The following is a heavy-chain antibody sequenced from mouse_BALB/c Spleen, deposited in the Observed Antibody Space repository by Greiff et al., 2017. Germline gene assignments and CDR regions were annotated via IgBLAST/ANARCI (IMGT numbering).Heavy chain of an antibody. CDR1: GFNIKDTY. CDR3: ARSSEGSWFAY. V-gene: IGHV14-3*02. Sequence: EVQLQESGAELVKPGASVKLSCTASGFNIKDTYMHWVKQRPEQGLEWIGRIDPANGNTKYDPKFQGKATITADTSSNTAYLHLSSLTSEDTAVYYCARSSEGSWFAYWGQGTLVTVSA. J-gene: IGHJ3*01. D-gene: IGHD3-2*02. CDR2: IDPANGNT.